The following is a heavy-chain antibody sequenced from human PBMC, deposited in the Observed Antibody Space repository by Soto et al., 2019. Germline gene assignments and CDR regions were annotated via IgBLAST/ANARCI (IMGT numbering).Heavy chain of an antibody. CDR3: ARAVIPAAPYAY. D-gene: IGHD2-2*01. V-gene: IGHV4-30-4*01. J-gene: IGHJ4*02. CDR1: GSSLSSGAHY. Sequence: PSETLSLTCTVSGSSLSSGAHYWSWIRQPPGKGVEWIGYIYHTGSTYFNPSLKSRISMSVDTSKNQIYLNVTSVTAADAAVYFCARAVIPAAPYAYWGPGTLVTVSS. CDR2: IYHTGST.